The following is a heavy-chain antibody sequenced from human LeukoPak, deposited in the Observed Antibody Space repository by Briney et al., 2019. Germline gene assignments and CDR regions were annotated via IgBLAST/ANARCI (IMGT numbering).Heavy chain of an antibody. V-gene: IGHV4-4*07. Sequence: ASETLSLTCTVSGGSISSYYWNWIRQPAGKGLEWIGHIYTSGSANYNPALKSRVSMSVDTSKNQFSLKLSSVTAADTAVYYCARYVLRYFGPRSSFDPWGRGTLVTVSS. CDR1: GGSISSYY. D-gene: IGHD3-9*01. J-gene: IGHJ5*02. CDR2: IYTSGSA. CDR3: ARYVLRYFGPRSSFDP.